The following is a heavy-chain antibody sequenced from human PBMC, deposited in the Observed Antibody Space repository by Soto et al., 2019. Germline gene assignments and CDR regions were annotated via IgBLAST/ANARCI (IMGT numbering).Heavy chain of an antibody. D-gene: IGHD6-25*01. CDR3: TKGSRGYTIYFFDS. V-gene: IGHV3-23*01. J-gene: IGHJ4*02. Sequence: GGTLRLSCAASGFSFGGYAMIWVRQAPGKGLEWVAAISGSGASSFFADSVRGRFVISRDNSQNTVFLQMSNLRAEDTAMYYCTKGSRGYTIYFFDSWGLGTLVTVSS. CDR1: GFSFGGYA. CDR2: ISGSGASS.